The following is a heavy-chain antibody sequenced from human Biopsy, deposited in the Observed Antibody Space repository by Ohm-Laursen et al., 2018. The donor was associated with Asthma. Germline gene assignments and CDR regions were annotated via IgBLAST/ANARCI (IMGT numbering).Heavy chain of an antibody. CDR3: AREGVAGTHIEY. CDR1: RFRYE. J-gene: IGHJ4*02. D-gene: IGHD6-19*01. V-gene: IGHV3-30-3*01. CDR2: ISYDGRSI. Sequence: LSLFCAASRFRYEMLSVRQAPGLGLGWVPVISYDGRSIYYADSVKGRFTISRDNSKNTLSLQMNSLTAEDTPVYYCAREGVAGTHIEYWGQGTLVTVSS.